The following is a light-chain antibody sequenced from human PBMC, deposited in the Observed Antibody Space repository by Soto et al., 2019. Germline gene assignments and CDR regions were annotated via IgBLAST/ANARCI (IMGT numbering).Light chain of an antibody. J-gene: IGLJ3*02. CDR2: ANN. CDR3: QSYDSSLSGSGV. Sequence: QSVLTQPPSVSGAPGQRGTIACSGSSSNIGSGYDVHGYQQRPGTAPKLLISANNIRPSGVPDRFSGSKSGTSASLAITGLQAEDEADYYCQSYDSSLSGSGVFGGGTKLTVL. V-gene: IGLV1-40*01. CDR1: SSNIGSGYD.